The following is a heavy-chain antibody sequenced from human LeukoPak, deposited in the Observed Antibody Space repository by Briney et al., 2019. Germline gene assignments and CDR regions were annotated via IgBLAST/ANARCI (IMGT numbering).Heavy chain of an antibody. CDR1: GYTFTSYG. CDR2: ISAYNSNT. V-gene: IGHV1-18*01. Sequence: GASVKVSCKASGYTFTSYGISWVRQAPGQGLEWMGWISAYNSNTNYAQKLQGRVTMTTDTSTSTAYMELRSLRSDGTAVYYCARDRIAARGYYYYYMDVWGKGTTVTVSS. D-gene: IGHD6-6*01. CDR3: ARDRIAARGYYYYYMDV. J-gene: IGHJ6*03.